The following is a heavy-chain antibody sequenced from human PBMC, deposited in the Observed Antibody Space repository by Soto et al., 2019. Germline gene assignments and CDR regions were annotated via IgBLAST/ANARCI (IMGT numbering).Heavy chain of an antibody. CDR2: ISYDGSNK. J-gene: IGHJ5*02. CDR1: GFTFSSYG. CDR3: ARGGTYCSGGSCFP. D-gene: IGHD2-15*01. V-gene: IGHV3-30-3*01. Sequence: QVQLVESGGGVVQPGRSLRLSCAASGFTFSSYGMHWVRQAPGKGLEWVAVISYDGSNKYYADSVKGRFTISRDNSKNTLYLQMNSLRAEDTAVYYCARGGTYCSGGSCFPWGQGTLVTVSS.